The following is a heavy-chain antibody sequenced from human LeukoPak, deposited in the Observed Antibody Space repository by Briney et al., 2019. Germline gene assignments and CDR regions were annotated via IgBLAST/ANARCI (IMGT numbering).Heavy chain of an antibody. D-gene: IGHD2-8*01. J-gene: IGHJ4*02. CDR3: ARVEYCTKGVCINFDL. CDR1: GYTFTGPY. V-gene: IGHV1-2*02. Sequence: ASLKVSCKASGYTFTGPYIHWMRQAPGQGLEWMAWINPNSGGTKYAQKFQGRATVTRDTSTSPAYMELSGLRADDTATYYCARVEYCTKGVCINFDLWGQGTLVAVSS. CDR2: INPNSGGT.